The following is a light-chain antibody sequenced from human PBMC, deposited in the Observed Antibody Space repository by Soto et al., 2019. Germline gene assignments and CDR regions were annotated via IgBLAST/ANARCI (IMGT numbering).Light chain of an antibody. V-gene: IGKV3D-15*01. CDR1: QSVGSN. Sequence: EIVLTQSPGTLSLSPGEGATLSCRASQSVGSNYLAWYQQKPGQAPRLLIYDASNRATGIPARFSGSGSGTEFTLTISSLQSEDCAIYYCQQYHTWPITFGGGTKVDIK. J-gene: IGKJ4*01. CDR3: QQYHTWPIT. CDR2: DAS.